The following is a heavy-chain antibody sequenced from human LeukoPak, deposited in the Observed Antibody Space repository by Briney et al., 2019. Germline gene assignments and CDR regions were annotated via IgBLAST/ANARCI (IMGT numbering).Heavy chain of an antibody. CDR1: GFTYSSYG. J-gene: IGHJ5*02. CDR3: AKGSLLPAP. V-gene: IGHV3-33*06. CDR2: IWSDGSQK. D-gene: IGHD2-2*01. Sequence: GGSLRLSCAASGFTYSSYGMHWVRQAPGKGLEWVAVIWSDGSQKYYADSVKGRFTISRDNSKNTLYLQMNSLRAEDTAVYYCAKGSLLPAPWGQGTLVTVSS.